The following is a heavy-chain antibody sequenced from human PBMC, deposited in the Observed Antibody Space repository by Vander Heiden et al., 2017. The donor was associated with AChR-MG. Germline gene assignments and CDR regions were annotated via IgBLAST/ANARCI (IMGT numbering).Heavy chain of an antibody. Sequence: QVQLVESGGGVVQPGSSLRLSCAASGFTFSGYCVHWVRQAPGKGLEWVAVIWYDGSNKYYADSVKGRFTISRDNSKNTLYLQMNSLRAEDTAVYYCATGPGSFGELLLGYFDYWGQGTLVTVSS. CDR2: IWYDGSNK. CDR3: ATGPGSFGELLLGYFDY. CDR1: GFTFSGYC. D-gene: IGHD3-10*01. J-gene: IGHJ4*02. V-gene: IGHV3-33*01.